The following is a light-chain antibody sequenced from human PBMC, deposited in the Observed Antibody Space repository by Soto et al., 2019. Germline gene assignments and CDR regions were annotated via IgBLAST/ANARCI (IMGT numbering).Light chain of an antibody. CDR3: QLHKAFPRT. CDR1: DTIEAW. V-gene: IGKV1-5*01. J-gene: IGKJ1*01. Sequence: DIHMTQSPATLSASVGDRVNITCRANDTIEAWLAWYQQKAGKAPKLLIYGAPILEGGDPSRFRGDGSVSTFIFTITILQRDDFAHYYCQLHKAFPRTFGQGTRVEVK. CDR2: GAP.